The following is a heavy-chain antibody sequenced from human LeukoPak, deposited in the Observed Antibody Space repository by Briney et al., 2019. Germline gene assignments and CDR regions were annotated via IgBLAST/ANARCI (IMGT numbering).Heavy chain of an antibody. J-gene: IGHJ5*02. D-gene: IGHD6-19*01. CDR1: GFTFSSDS. CDR3: ARVRTGYSSGWYRSSDNWFDP. CDR2: ISSSSSYI. Sequence: GVLRLSCAASGFTFSSDSMNWVRQAPGKGLEGVSSISSSSSYIYYADSVKGRFTISRDNAKNSLYLQMNSLRAEDTAVHYCARVRTGYSSGWYRSSDNWFDPWGQGTLVTVSS. V-gene: IGHV3-21*01.